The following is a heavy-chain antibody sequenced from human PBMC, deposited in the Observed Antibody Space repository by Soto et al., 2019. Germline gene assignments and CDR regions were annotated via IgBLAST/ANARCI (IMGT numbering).Heavy chain of an antibody. D-gene: IGHD2-15*01. Sequence: ASVKVSRKASGYTFTSYGTRWVRQAPGQGLEWMGWISAYNGNTNYAQKLHGRVTMTTDTSTSTAYMELRGLRSDDTAVYYCARDIVVVVAAGNWFDPWGQGTLVTVSS. CDR2: ISAYNGNT. J-gene: IGHJ5*02. CDR1: GYTFTSYG. CDR3: ARDIVVVVAAGNWFDP. V-gene: IGHV1-18*04.